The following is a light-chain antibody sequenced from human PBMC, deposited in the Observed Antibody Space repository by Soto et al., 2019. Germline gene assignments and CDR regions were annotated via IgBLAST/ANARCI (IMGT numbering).Light chain of an antibody. CDR1: QSVSSN. CDR3: QQYNNWPPVT. CDR2: GAS. J-gene: IGKJ4*01. Sequence: EIVMTQSPATLSVSPGDRATLSCRASQSVSSNLAWYQQKPGQAPRLLIYGASTRATGIPARFSGSGSGTEFILTISSLQSEDFAVYYCQQYNNWPPVTFGRGTKVEIK. V-gene: IGKV3-15*01.